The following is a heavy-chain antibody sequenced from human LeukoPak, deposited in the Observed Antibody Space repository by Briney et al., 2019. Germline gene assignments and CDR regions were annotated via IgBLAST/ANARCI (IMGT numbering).Heavy chain of an antibody. CDR2: ISGSGGST. V-gene: IGHV3-23*01. D-gene: IGHD2-21*01. Sequence: GGSLRLSCAASGFTFSSYGMSWVRQAPGKGLDWVSTISGSGGSTYYADSVKGRFTISRDNSKNTLYLQMNSLRAEDTAVYYCAKSPYRFDALDIWGQGTMVTVSS. CDR3: AKSPYRFDALDI. CDR1: GFTFSSYG. J-gene: IGHJ3*02.